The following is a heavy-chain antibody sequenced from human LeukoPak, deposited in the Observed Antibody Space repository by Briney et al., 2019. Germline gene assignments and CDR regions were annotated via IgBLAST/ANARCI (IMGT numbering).Heavy chain of an antibody. V-gene: IGHV4-4*02. D-gene: IGHD3-9*01. CDR2: IHHSGNT. Sequence: SETLSLTCGVSGDSIRSDYWFSWVRQPPGKGLEWIGEIHHSGNTNYKTSLKSRVTISVDKSKNQVSLKVNSVTAADTAVYFCARGEDFERYYLAYWGQGTLVTVSS. CDR3: ARGEDFERYYLAY. J-gene: IGHJ4*02. CDR1: GDSIRSDYW.